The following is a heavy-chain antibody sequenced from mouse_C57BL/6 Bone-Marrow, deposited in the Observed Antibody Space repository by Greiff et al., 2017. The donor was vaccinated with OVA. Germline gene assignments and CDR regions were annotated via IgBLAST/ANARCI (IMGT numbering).Heavy chain of an antibody. V-gene: IGHV5-17*01. Sequence: EVKLMESGGGLVKPGGSLKLSCAASGFTFSDYGMHWVRQAPEKGLEWVAYISSGSSTIYYADTVKGRFTISRDNAKNTLFLQVTSLRSEDTAMYYCARRVYAMDYWGQGTSVTVSS. CDR2: ISSGSSTI. CDR3: ARRVYAMDY. J-gene: IGHJ4*01. CDR1: GFTFSDYG.